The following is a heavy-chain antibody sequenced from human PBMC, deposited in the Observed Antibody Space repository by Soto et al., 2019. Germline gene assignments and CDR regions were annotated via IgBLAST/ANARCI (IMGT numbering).Heavy chain of an antibody. CDR3: AKMTSGTYGPNYGMDF. V-gene: IGHV3-23*01. Sequence: EVQLLESGGGLVQPGGSRRLSCAASGFTFSNYAMSWVRQAPGKGLEWISALPERGSSPYYADSVKGRFTISRDNSKNTLYLQMNSLRAENPAVYNWAKMTSGTYGPNYGMDFWGQGTTFTVS. J-gene: IGHJ6*02. D-gene: IGHD4-17*01. CDR1: GFTFSNYA. CDR2: LPERGSSP.